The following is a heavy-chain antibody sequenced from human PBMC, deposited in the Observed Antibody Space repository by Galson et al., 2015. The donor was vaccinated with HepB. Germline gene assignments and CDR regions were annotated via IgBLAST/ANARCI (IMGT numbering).Heavy chain of an antibody. CDR3: ARDDPYCSGGTCYSTH. CDR2: ITGSGGNK. Sequence: SLRLSCAASGFTFSSYAMSWVRQAPGKGLEWVSGITGSGGNKYHADSVKGRFTISRDNSKNTVYLQMKSLRVEDTAIYCCARDDPYCSGGTCYSTHWGQGTLVTVSS. J-gene: IGHJ4*02. D-gene: IGHD2-15*01. CDR1: GFTFSSYA. V-gene: IGHV3-23*01.